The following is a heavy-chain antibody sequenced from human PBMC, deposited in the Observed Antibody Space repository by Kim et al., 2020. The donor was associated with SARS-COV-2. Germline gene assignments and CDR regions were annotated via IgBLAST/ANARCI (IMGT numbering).Heavy chain of an antibody. CDR3: ARGGRKLKGSYLYFDY. Sequence: KFQGRVTVTADEATSTAYMELSSLRSEDTAVYYCARGGRKLKGSYLYFDYWGQGTLVTVSS. J-gene: IGHJ4*02. D-gene: IGHD1-26*01. V-gene: IGHV1-69*01.